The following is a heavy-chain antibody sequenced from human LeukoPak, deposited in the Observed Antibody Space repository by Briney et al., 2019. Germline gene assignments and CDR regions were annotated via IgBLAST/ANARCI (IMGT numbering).Heavy chain of an antibody. D-gene: IGHD6-19*01. J-gene: IGHJ4*02. Sequence: PSETLSLTCTVSGGSVSSGSYYWTWIRQPPGKGLEWIGYIYYSGSTNYNPSLKSRVTISVDTPKNQFSLKLSSVTAADTAVYYCARVAASSGWYAGGHWGQGSLVTVSS. CDR1: GGSVSSGSYY. CDR2: IYYSGST. V-gene: IGHV4-61*01. CDR3: ARVAASSGWYAGGH.